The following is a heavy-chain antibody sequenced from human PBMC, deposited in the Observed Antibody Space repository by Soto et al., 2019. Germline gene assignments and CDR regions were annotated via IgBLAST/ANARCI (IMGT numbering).Heavy chain of an antibody. CDR3: ARGFHPRVTYPYYYYYYMDV. V-gene: IGHV4-34*01. CDR1: GGSFSGYY. Sequence: SETLSLTCAVYGGSFSGYYWSWIRQPPGKGLEWIGEINHSGSTNYNPSLKSRVTISVDTSKNQFSLKLSSVTAADTAVYYCARGFHPRVTYPYYYYYYMDVWGKGTTVTVSS. J-gene: IGHJ6*03. D-gene: IGHD4-4*01. CDR2: INHSGST.